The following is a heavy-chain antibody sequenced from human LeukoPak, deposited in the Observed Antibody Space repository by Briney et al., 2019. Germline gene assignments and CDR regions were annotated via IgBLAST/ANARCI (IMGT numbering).Heavy chain of an antibody. J-gene: IGHJ4*02. CDR3: AKAPGDCSSTSCFSFDY. CDR2: ISGSGGST. D-gene: IGHD2-2*01. CDR1: GFTINSCA. Sequence: GGSLRLSCAVSGFTINSCAMSWVRQAPGKGLGWVSAISGSGGSTYYADSVKGRFTISRDNSKNTLYLQMNSLRAEDTAVYYCAKAPGDCSSTSCFSFDYWGQGTLVTVSS. V-gene: IGHV3-23*01.